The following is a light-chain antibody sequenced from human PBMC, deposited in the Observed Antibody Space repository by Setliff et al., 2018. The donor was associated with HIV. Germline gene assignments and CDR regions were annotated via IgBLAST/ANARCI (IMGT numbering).Light chain of an antibody. V-gene: IGLV2-14*02. CDR3: SSYTSINTFYV. CDR1: SNDVGRYNL. Sequence: QSALTQPASVSGSPGQSITISCTGTSNDVGRYNLVSWYQQHPGKAPKLIIYEGNRWPSGVSNRFSGSYSGNTASLTISGFQAEDEADYYCSSYTSINTFYVFGTGTKVTVL. J-gene: IGLJ1*01. CDR2: EGN.